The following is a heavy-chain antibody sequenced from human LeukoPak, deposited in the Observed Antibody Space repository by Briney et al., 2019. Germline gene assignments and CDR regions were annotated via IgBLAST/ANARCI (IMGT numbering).Heavy chain of an antibody. Sequence: PSDSLSLTCTVSGDSISSISIYWGWIRQPPGKGLEWIGSIYYSGSTYYNPSLKSRVTISVDTSKNQFSLKLSSVTAADTAVYYCARRGYSSSSVYYWGQGTLVTVSS. CDR1: GDSISSISIY. CDR3: ARRGYSSSSVYY. CDR2: IYYSGST. V-gene: IGHV4-39*01. J-gene: IGHJ4*02. D-gene: IGHD6-13*01.